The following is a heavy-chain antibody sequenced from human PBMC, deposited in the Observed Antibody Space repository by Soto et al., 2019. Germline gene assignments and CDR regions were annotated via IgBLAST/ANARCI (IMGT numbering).Heavy chain of an antibody. D-gene: IGHD2-15*01. CDR1: GFTFSAYG. Sequence: GSLILSCAASGFTFSAYGMHWVRQAPGKGLEWVAVTSYDGSNKYYADSVKGRFTISRDNSKNTLYLQMNSLRAEYTAVYYCAKASRYCRGDTCYETDYWVQGT. J-gene: IGHJ4*02. CDR2: TSYDGSNK. V-gene: IGHV3-30*18. CDR3: AKASRYCRGDTCYETDY.